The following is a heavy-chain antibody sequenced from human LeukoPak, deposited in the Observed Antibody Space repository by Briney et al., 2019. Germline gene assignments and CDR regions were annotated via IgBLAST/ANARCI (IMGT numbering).Heavy chain of an antibody. CDR3: ARVESSSWTHRPPLDV. Sequence: PGGSLRLSCAASKFTFRNYGMHWVRQAPGKGLEWVGVIWYDGSNKYYADSVKGRFTISRDNSKNTLYLQMNSLRAEDTAVYYCARVESSSWTHRPPLDVWGQGTTVTVSS. J-gene: IGHJ6*02. V-gene: IGHV3-33*01. CDR1: KFTFRNYG. CDR2: IWYDGSNK. D-gene: IGHD6-13*01.